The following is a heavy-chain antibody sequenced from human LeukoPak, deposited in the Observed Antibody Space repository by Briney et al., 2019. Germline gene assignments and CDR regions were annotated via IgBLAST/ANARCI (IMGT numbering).Heavy chain of an antibody. Sequence: EASVKVSCKASGYTFTSCNMHWVRQAPGQGLEWMGIINPGTGSTTYAQKSQDRVTMTRDTSTSTVYMELSSLRSEDTAVYYCAREPAAGYNWFDPWGQGTLVTVSS. J-gene: IGHJ5*02. CDR1: GYTFTSCN. V-gene: IGHV1-46*01. CDR3: AREPAAGYNWFDP. CDR2: INPGTGST. D-gene: IGHD6-25*01.